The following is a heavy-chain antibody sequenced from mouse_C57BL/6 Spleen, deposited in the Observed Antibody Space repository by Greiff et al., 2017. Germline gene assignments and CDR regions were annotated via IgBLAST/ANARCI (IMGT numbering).Heavy chain of an antibody. V-gene: IGHV5-17*01. CDR3: ARGGLPLFDN. D-gene: IGHD5-5*01. CDR2: ISSGSSTI. Sequence: EVMLVESGGGLVKPGGSLKLSCAASGFTFSDYGMHWVRQAPEKGLEWVAYISSGSSTIYYADTVKGRFTISRDNAKNTLFLQMTSLRSEDTAMYYCARGGLPLFDNWGQGTTLTVSS. J-gene: IGHJ2*01. CDR1: GFTFSDYG.